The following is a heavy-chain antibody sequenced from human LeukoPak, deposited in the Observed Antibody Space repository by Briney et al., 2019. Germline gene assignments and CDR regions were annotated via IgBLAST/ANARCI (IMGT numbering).Heavy chain of an antibody. CDR2: IYHSGST. V-gene: IGHV4-30-2*01. D-gene: IGHD6-13*01. J-gene: IGHJ4*02. CDR3: ARLYSSSWYEYYFDY. CDR1: GGSISSGGYS. Sequence: KASETLSLTCAVSGGSISSGGYSWSWIRQPPGKGLEWIGYIYHSGSTYYNPSLKSRVTISVDRSKNQFSLKLSSVTAADTAVYYCARLYSSSWYEYYFDYWGQGTLVTVSS.